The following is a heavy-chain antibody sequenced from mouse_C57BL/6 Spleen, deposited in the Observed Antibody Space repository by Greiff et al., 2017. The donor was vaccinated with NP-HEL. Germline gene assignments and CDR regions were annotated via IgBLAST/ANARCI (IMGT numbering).Heavy chain of an antibody. D-gene: IGHD1-2*01. V-gene: IGHV2-5*01. CDR2: IWRGGST. CDR3: AKMRDYGFYAMDY. Sequence: QVQLQQSGPGLVQPSQSLSITCTVSGFSLTSYGVHWVRQSPGKGLEWLGVIWRGGSTDYNAAFMSRLSITKDNSKSQVFFKMNSLQADDTAIYYCAKMRDYGFYAMDYWGQGTSVTVSS. CDR1: GFSLTSYG. J-gene: IGHJ4*01.